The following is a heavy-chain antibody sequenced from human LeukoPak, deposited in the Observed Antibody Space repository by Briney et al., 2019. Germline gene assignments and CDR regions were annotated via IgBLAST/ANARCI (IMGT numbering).Heavy chain of an antibody. CDR3: AGDSIHTHTWYNWNDLDY. CDR2: INPNSGGT. D-gene: IGHD1-1*01. J-gene: IGHJ4*02. Sequence: GASVKVSCKASGYTFTGYYMHWVRQAPGQGLEWMGWINPNSGGTNYAQKFQGRVTMTRDTSISTAYMELSRLRSDDTAVYYCAGDSIHTHTWYNWNDLDYWGQGTLVTVSS. V-gene: IGHV1-2*02. CDR1: GYTFTGYY.